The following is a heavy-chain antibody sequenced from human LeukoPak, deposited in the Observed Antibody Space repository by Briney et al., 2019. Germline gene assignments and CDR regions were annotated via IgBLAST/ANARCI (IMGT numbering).Heavy chain of an antibody. J-gene: IGHJ4*02. D-gene: IGHD5-24*01. V-gene: IGHV3-53*01. CDR3: ARERRMAFDY. CDR1: GFTVSSDY. CDR2: IYSGGST. Sequence: GGSLRLSCAASGFTVSSDYMSWVRQAPGKGLEWVSVIYSGGSTYYADSVKGRFTISRDNSKNTLYLQMNSLRAEDTAVYYCARERRMAFDYWGQGTLVTVSS.